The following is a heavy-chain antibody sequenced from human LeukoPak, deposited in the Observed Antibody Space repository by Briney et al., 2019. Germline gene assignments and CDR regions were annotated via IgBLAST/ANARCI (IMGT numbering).Heavy chain of an antibody. CDR1: GFTFSSYA. D-gene: IGHD5-12*01. CDR2: ISGSGGST. Sequence: PGGSLRLSCAASGFTFSSYAMSWVRQAPGKGLEWVSAISGSGGSTHYADSVKGRFTISRDNSKNTLYLQMNSLRAEDTAVYYCAKDSGYDLIGWFDPWGQGTLVTVSS. V-gene: IGHV3-23*01. CDR3: AKDSGYDLIGWFDP. J-gene: IGHJ5*02.